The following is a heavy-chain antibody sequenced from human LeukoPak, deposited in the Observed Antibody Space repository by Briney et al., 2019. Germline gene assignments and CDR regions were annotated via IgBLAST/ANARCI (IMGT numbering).Heavy chain of an antibody. V-gene: IGHV3-64D*09. D-gene: IGHD6-19*01. CDR1: GFTFSSYA. J-gene: IGHJ3*02. CDR3: VKGDRGSGWYRGAFEI. CDR2: ISSNGGST. Sequence: GGSLRLSCSASGFTFSSYAMHWVRQAPGKGLEYVSAISSNGGSTYYADSVKGRFTISRDNSKNTLYLQMSSLRAEDTAVYYCVKGDRGSGWYRGAFEIWGQGTMVTVSS.